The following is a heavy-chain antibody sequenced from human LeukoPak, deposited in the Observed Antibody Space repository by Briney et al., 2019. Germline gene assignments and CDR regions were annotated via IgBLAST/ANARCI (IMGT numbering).Heavy chain of an antibody. V-gene: IGHV3-7*01. CDR2: IKQDGSEK. J-gene: IGHJ4*02. CDR3: ARETITEEGPSGFDY. D-gene: IGHD4/OR15-4a*01. Sequence: PGGSLRLSCAASGFPFSEYYMSWIRQAPGKGLEWVANIKQDGSEKYYVDSVKGRFTISRDNAKNSLYLQMNSLRAEDTAVYYCARETITEEGPSGFDYWGQGTLVTVSS. CDR1: GFPFSEYY.